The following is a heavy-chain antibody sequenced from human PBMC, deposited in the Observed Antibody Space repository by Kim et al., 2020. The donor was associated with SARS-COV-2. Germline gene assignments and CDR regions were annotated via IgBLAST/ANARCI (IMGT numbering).Heavy chain of an antibody. D-gene: IGHD3-10*01. CDR2: ISSSGSTI. Sequence: GGSLRLSCAASGFTFSDYYMSWIRQAPGKGLEWVSYISSSGSTIYYADSVKGRFTISRDNAKNSLYLQMNSLRAEDTAVYYCARDVDDFMVRGVNWFDPWGQGTLVTVSS. J-gene: IGHJ5*02. V-gene: IGHV3-11*01. CDR1: GFTFSDYY. CDR3: ARDVDDFMVRGVNWFDP.